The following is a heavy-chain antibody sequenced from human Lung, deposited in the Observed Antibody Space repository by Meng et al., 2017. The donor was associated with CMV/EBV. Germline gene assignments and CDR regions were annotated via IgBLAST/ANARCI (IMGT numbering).Heavy chain of an antibody. Sequence: ASXXVSXKASGYTFTSYYMHWVRQAPGQGLEWMGIINPSGGSTSYAQKFQGRVTMTRDTSTSTVYMELSSLRSEDTAVYYCARGSPITGARTPYYYWGQGTLVTVSS. CDR1: GYTFTSYY. V-gene: IGHV1-46*01. CDR3: ARGSPITGARTPYYY. CDR2: INPSGGST. J-gene: IGHJ4*02. D-gene: IGHD1-20*01.